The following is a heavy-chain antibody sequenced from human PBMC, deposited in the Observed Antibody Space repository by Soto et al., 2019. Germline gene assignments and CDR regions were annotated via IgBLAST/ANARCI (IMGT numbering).Heavy chain of an antibody. CDR1: GFAFSSYG. CDR2: ISYDGSNI. Sequence: QPQLVESGGGVVQSGRSLRLSCADYGFAFSSYGMHWVHQAPGKVLEWVAVISYDGSNIFYADSVKGRFTISRDIPTNALYLQMNSLRTEDTAVYYCVRPGRNYWSWRYYFYFWGQGTLVTVS. D-gene: IGHD3-3*01. V-gene: IGHV3-30*03. CDR3: VRPGRNYWSWRYYFYF. J-gene: IGHJ4*02.